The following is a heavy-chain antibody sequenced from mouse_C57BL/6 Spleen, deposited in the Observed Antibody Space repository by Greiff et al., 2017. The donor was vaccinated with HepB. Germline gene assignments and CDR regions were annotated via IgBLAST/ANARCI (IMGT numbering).Heavy chain of an antibody. V-gene: IGHV1-69*01. CDR1: GYTFTSYW. CDR2: IDPSDSYT. Sequence: VKQSCKASGYTFTSYWMHWVKQRPGQGLEWIGEIDPSDSYTNYNQKFKGKSTLTVDKSSSTAYMQLSSLTSEDSAVYYCARHFSYYFDYWGQGTTLTVSS. CDR3: ARHFSYYFDY. J-gene: IGHJ2*01.